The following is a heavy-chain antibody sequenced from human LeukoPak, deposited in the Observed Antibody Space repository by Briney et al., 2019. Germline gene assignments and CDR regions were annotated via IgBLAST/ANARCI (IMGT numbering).Heavy chain of an antibody. CDR3: ARGALRDIYYFDY. V-gene: IGHV3-33*08. Sequence: PGGSLRLSCAASGFTFSNYGTHWVRQAPGKGLEWVVVMWFDGSNEYHADSVKGRFTISRDNSKNTLYLQMNSLRAEDTAVYYCARGALRDIYYFDYWGQGTLVTVSS. D-gene: IGHD2-21*01. CDR1: GFTFSNYG. J-gene: IGHJ4*02. CDR2: MWFDGSNE.